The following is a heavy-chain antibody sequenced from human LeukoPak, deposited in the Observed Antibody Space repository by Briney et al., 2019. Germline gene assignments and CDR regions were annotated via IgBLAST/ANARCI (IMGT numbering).Heavy chain of an antibody. J-gene: IGHJ4*02. Sequence: GGSLRLSCTASGFPFSTYDMTWVRQAPGKGLEWVSVITAGDDNTYYADSVKGRFVISRDNSQNTLCLQMNSLRAEDTAVYYCAKDRAYGSLVNYFDYWGQGTLVTVSS. D-gene: IGHD4-17*01. CDR3: AKDRAYGSLVNYFDY. CDR1: GFPFSTYD. V-gene: IGHV3-23*01. CDR2: ITAGDDNT.